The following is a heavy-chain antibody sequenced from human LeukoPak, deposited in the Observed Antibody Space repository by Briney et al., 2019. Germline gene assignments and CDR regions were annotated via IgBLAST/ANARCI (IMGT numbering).Heavy chain of an antibody. CDR2: INWNGGST. V-gene: IGHV3-20*04. Sequence: GGSLGISCAASGFTFDDYGMSWVRQGPGKGLEWVSGINWNGGSTGYADSVTGRFTVSRDNAKNSLYLHMHSLRVEDTAFYYCARHTDIVVVPAALNYWGQGTLVTVSS. CDR3: ARHTDIVVVPAALNY. D-gene: IGHD2-2*01. CDR1: GFTFDDYG. J-gene: IGHJ4*02.